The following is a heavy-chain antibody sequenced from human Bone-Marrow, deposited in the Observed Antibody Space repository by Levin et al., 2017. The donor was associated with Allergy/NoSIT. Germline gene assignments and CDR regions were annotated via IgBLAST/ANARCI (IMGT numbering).Heavy chain of an antibody. Sequence: SETLSLTCSVSGASVNSGSYHWSWIRQPPGKGLEWIGNIDYSGSTNYNPSLKSRVTISADTSKSQFSLLLNSVTPEDTAIYYCARGINSAFDIWGQGTMVTVSP. V-gene: IGHV4-61*01. CDR2: IDYSGST. J-gene: IGHJ3*02. CDR3: ARGINSAFDI. D-gene: IGHD3-10*01. CDR1: GASVNSGSYH.